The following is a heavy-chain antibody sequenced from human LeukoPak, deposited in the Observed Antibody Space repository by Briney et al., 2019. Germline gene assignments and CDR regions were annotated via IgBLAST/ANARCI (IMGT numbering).Heavy chain of an antibody. D-gene: IGHD6-19*01. Sequence: PSQTLSLTCSVSGGSISSGGYYWSWIRQHPGKGLEWIGYIYYTGNTYYNPSLKSRVTISVDTSKNQFSLKLSSVTAADTAVYYCVSGSSGWLYFQHWGQGTLVTVSS. CDR2: IYYTGNT. CDR3: VSGSSGWLYFQH. J-gene: IGHJ1*01. V-gene: IGHV4-31*03. CDR1: GGSISSGGYY.